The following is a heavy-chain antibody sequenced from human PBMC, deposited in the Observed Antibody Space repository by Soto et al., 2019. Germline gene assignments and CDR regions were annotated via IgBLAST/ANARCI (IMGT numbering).Heavy chain of an antibody. Sequence: RNYWGWVRQAPEKGLEWIGSAYYVGTINYNPSLKRRVAISVDTSKNQFSLKLTSVTAADTAVYYCARLPLVRGVPAWGQGTLVTVSS. J-gene: IGHJ5*02. CDR1: RNY. V-gene: IGHV4-39*01. CDR3: ARLPLVRGVPA. D-gene: IGHD3-10*01. CDR2: AYYVGTI.